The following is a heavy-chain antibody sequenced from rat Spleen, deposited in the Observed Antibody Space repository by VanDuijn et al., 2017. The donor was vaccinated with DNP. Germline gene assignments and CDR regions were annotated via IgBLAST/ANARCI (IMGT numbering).Heavy chain of an antibody. V-gene: IGHV2-30*01. CDR2: IWTGGST. CDR1: GFSLTSYN. J-gene: IGHJ4*01. Sequence: QVQLKESGPGLVQPSQTLSLTCTVSGFSLTSYNVHWVRQPTGKGLEWMGIIWTGGSTDYNSALKSRLSISRDTSKSQVFLKMNRVQTEDTAMYFCAGTRGNVMDAWGQGASVTVSS. CDR3: AGTRGNVMDA. D-gene: IGHD1-11*01.